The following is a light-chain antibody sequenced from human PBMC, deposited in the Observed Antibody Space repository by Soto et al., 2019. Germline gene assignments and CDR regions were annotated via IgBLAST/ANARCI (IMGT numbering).Light chain of an antibody. J-gene: IGKJ4*01. CDR3: QQRYNWPLT. CDR1: QSISSS. Sequence: EIVLTQSPATLSLSPGERATLSCRASQSISSSLAWYQQKPGQAPRLLIYGASNGAAGIPARFSGTGSGTDFTLAISSLEHDDFEVYYCQQRYNWPLTFGGGTKVDIK. V-gene: IGKV3-11*01. CDR2: GAS.